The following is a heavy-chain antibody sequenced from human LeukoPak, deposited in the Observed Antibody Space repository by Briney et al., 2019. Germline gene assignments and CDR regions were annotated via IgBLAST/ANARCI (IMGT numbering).Heavy chain of an antibody. J-gene: IGHJ4*02. CDR2: IYPSDSDT. CDR1: GYSFTNYW. Sequence: GESLKISCYASGYSFTNYWVAWVRQMPGKGLEWMGIIYPSDSDTRYSPSFQGQVTISADKPISTAYLQWSSLKASDTAIYYCAKGQGYGDHYPIDYWGQGTLVTVSS. D-gene: IGHD4-17*01. V-gene: IGHV5-51*04. CDR3: AKGQGYGDHYPIDY.